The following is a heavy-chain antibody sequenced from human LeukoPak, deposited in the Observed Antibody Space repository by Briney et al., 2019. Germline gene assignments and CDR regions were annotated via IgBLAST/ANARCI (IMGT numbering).Heavy chain of an antibody. CDR3: ASGPSPGTPHPYFDY. D-gene: IGHD2-15*01. CDR2: INPNNGGT. CDR1: GYTFTAYY. V-gene: IGHV1-2*02. J-gene: IGHJ4*02. Sequence: ASVKVSCKASGYTFTAYYMHWLRQAPGQGLEWMGWINPNNGGTNYAQRFQGRVAMTRDTSISTAYMELSRLRFDDTAVYYCASGPSPGTPHPYFDYWGQGTLVTVSS.